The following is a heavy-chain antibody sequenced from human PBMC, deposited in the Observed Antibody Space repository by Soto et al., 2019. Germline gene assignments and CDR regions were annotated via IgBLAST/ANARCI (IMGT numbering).Heavy chain of an antibody. D-gene: IGHD4-17*01. V-gene: IGHV3-23*01. CDR1: GFTFSSYA. J-gene: IGHJ2*01. CDR3: AKRTVGWYFDL. Sequence: EVQLLESGGGLVQPGGSLRLSCAASGFTFSSYAMNWVRQTPGKGLEWVSVISGSGGSTYYADAVKGRFTISRDNSKNTLYLQMNSLRAEDTAVYYCAKRTVGWYFDLWGRGTLVTVSS. CDR2: ISGSGGST.